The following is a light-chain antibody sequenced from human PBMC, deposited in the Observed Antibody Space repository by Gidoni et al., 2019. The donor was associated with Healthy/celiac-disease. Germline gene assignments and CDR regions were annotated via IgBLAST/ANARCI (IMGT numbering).Light chain of an antibody. Sequence: EIVLTQSPGTLSLSPGERATLSCRASQSVSSSYLAWYQQKPGQAPRLLIYGASSRATGIPDRFSGSGSGTDFTLTISRLEPEDFAVYYCQQYGSSPAGITFGQXTRLEIK. CDR3: QQYGSSPAGIT. V-gene: IGKV3-20*01. CDR2: GAS. J-gene: IGKJ5*01. CDR1: QSVSSSY.